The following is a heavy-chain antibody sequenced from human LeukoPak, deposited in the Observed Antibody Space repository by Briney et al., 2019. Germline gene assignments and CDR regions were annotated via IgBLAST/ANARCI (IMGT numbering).Heavy chain of an antibody. Sequence: PGGSLRLSCAASGFTFSSYWMSWVRQTPGKGLEWVASIKPDGSEKYYVDSVKGRFTISRDNAKNSLDLQMNSLRAEDAAIYYCARPANKCFDYGGQGALVTVSS. V-gene: IGHV3-7*05. CDR2: IKPDGSEK. J-gene: IGHJ4*02. D-gene: IGHD2/OR15-2a*01. CDR1: GFTFSSYW. CDR3: ARPANKCFDY.